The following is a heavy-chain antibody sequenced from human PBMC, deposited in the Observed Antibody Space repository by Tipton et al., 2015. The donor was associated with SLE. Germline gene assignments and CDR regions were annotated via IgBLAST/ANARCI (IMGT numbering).Heavy chain of an antibody. D-gene: IGHD3-9*01. Sequence: TLSLTCTVSDDSISSYYWNWIRQPPGKGLEWIGSIYYSGSTYYNPSLKSRVTISVDTSKNQFSLKLSSVTAADTAVYYCASKHYDILTGYYPSYYYYYMDVWGKGTTVTVSS. J-gene: IGHJ6*03. CDR2: IYYSGST. V-gene: IGHV4-59*12. CDR3: ASKHYDILTGYYPSYYYYYMDV. CDR1: DDSISSYY.